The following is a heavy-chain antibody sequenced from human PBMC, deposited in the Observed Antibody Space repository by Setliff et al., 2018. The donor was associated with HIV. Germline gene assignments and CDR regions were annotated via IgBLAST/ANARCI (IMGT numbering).Heavy chain of an antibody. J-gene: IGHJ2*01. CDR2: IYTSESS. Sequence: PSETLSLTCSVSGGFISSYYWSWIRQPPGKGLEWIGYIYTSESSNYNPSLKSRVTFSVDTSKNQFSLKLSSVTAADTAVYYCARSARFFYASGSRRYFDLWGRGTLVTVSS. V-gene: IGHV4-4*08. D-gene: IGHD3-10*01. CDR3: ARSARFFYASGSRRYFDL. CDR1: GGFISSYY.